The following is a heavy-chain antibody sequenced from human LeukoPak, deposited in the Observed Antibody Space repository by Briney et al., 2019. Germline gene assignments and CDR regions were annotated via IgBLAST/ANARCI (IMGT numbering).Heavy chain of an antibody. CDR1: GYTFNAYY. CDR3: AILRLSTGLWWFFDL. D-gene: IGHD2-8*02. Sequence: ASVTVSCKASGYTFNAYYLHWVRQAPGQGLEWMGWINPNSGDTKYAQKFQGRVTMTGDTSISTAYMELSRLRFDDTAVYYCAILRLSTGLWWFFDLWGRGTLVTVSS. J-gene: IGHJ2*01. CDR2: INPNSGDT. V-gene: IGHV1-2*02.